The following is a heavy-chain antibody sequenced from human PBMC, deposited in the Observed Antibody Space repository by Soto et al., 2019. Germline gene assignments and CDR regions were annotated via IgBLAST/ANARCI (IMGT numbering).Heavy chain of an antibody. D-gene: IGHD6-19*01. CDR1: GFTFTSSA. J-gene: IGHJ6*02. CDR2: IVVGSGNT. Sequence: SVKVSCKASGFTFTSSAMQWVRQARGQRLEWIGWIVVGSGNTNYAQKFQERVTITRDMSTSTAYMELSSLRSEDTAVYYCAAATGYSSGWYALHYYYGMDVWGQGTTVTVSS. CDR3: AAATGYSSGWYALHYYYGMDV. V-gene: IGHV1-58*02.